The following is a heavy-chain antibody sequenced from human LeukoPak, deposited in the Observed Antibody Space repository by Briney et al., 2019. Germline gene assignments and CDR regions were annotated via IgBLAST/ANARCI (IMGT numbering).Heavy chain of an antibody. J-gene: IGHJ4*02. CDR2: IYYSGST. CDR1: GVSISSIDHY. CDR3: ARRRHHFDSTGYYLYFDY. V-gene: IGHV4-39*01. D-gene: IGHD3-22*01. Sequence: SETLSLTCTVSGVSISSIDHYWGWIRQPPGKGLGWIGSIYYSGSTYYNPSLKSRVTISVDTSKNQFSLKLSSVTDADTAVFYCARRRHHFDSTGYYLYFDYWGQGTLVTVSS.